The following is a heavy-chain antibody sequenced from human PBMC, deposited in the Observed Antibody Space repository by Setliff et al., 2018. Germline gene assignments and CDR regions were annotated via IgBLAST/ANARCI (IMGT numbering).Heavy chain of an antibody. J-gene: IGHJ4*02. V-gene: IGHV1-18*01. CDR1: GYTFTSYG. Sequence: ASVKVSCKASGYTFTSYGISWVRQAPGQGLEWMGWISAYNGNTNYAQKLQGRVTMTTDTSTSTAYMELRSLRSDDTAVYYCARAYYNFWSGYLGNFDYWGQGTLVTVSS. CDR2: ISAYNGNT. D-gene: IGHD3-3*01. CDR3: ARAYYNFWSGYLGNFDY.